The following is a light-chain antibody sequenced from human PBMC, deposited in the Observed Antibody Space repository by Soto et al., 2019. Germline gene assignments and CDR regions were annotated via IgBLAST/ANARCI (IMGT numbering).Light chain of an antibody. J-gene: IGLJ3*02. CDR3: LLYYGGAQPGM. V-gene: IGLV7-43*01. CDR2: STS. CDR1: TGAVTSGHH. Sequence: QAVVTQEPSLTVSPGGTVTLTCASSTGAVTSGHHPNWFQRQPGQAPRSLIYSTSNKHPWTPARFSGSLLGGKAALTLSGVQPEDEAEYYCLLYYGGAQPGMFGGGTKLTVL.